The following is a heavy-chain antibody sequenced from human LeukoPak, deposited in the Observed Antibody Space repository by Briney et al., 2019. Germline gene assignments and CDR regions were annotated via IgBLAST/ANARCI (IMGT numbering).Heavy chain of an antibody. J-gene: IGHJ2*01. CDR3: ARHDCSSSWCSYWYFDL. Sequence: PSETLSLTCTVSGGSISSSSYYWGWIRQPPGKGLEWIGSIYYSGSTYYNPSLKSRVTISVDTFKNQFSLKLSSVTAADTAVYYCARHDCSSSWCSYWYFDLWGRGTLVTVSS. V-gene: IGHV4-39*07. CDR1: GGSISSSSYY. D-gene: IGHD6-13*01. CDR2: IYYSGST.